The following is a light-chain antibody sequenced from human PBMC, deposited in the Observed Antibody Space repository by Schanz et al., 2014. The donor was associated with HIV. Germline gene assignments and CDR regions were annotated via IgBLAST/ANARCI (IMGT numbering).Light chain of an antibody. J-gene: IGKJ2*01. CDR1: RSILYSSNNENY. Sequence: DIVMTQSPDSLAVCLGERATITCKSSRSILYSSNNENYLNWYQQRPGQPPKLLIYWASNRESGVPDRFSGSGSGTNFTLTISSLQAEDVAMYYCQQYYTTPYTFGQGTKLEIK. CDR2: WAS. CDR3: QQYYTTPYT. V-gene: IGKV4-1*01.